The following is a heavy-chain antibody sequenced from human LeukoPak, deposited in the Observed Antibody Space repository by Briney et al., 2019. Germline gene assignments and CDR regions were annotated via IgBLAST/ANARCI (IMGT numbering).Heavy chain of an antibody. CDR1: GGSISSGSYY. CDR2: INHSGST. Sequence: PSETLSLTCTVSGGSISSGSYYWSWIRQPPGRGLEWIGEINHSGSTNYNPPLKSRVTISVDTSKNQFSLKLSSVTAADTAVYYCARRFPRVNPEYYYDSSGYYLDYWGQGTLVTVSS. CDR3: ARRFPRVNPEYYYDSSGYYLDY. D-gene: IGHD3-22*01. V-gene: IGHV4-39*07. J-gene: IGHJ4*02.